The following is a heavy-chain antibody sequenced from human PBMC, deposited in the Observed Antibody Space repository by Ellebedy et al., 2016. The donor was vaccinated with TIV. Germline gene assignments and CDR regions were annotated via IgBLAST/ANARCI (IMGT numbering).Heavy chain of an antibody. V-gene: IGHV4-31*03. CDR2: IYYSGSI. Sequence: MPSETLSLTCTVSGGSLNSGSYFWSWIRQHPGKGLEWIGFIYYSGSIYYNPSLNSRITISVDRSQNQISLKLSSVTAADTAVYYCARANYYDSSGYYYYAVDVWGQGTTVTVSS. J-gene: IGHJ6*02. D-gene: IGHD3-22*01. CDR1: GGSLNSGSYF. CDR3: ARANYYDSSGYYYYAVDV.